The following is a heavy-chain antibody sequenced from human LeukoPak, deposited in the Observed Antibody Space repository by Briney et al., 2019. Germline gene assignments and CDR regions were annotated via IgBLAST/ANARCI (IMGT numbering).Heavy chain of an antibody. D-gene: IGHD3-3*01. CDR1: GGSFSGYY. V-gene: IGHV4-34*01. CDR2: INHSGST. J-gene: IGHJ5*02. Sequence: SETLSLTCAVYGGSFSGYYWSWIRQPPGKGLEWIGEINHSGSTNYNPSLKNRVTISVDTSKNQFSLKLSSVTAADTAVYYCARSVGEYYDFWSGYYTRKGNWFDPWGQGTLVTVSS. CDR3: ARSVGEYYDFWSGYYTRKGNWFDP.